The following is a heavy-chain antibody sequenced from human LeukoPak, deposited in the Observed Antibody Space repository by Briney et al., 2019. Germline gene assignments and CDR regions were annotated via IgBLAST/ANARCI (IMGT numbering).Heavy chain of an antibody. Sequence: GGSLRLSCAASGFTFSSYAMSWVRQAPGKGLEWVSAISGSGGSTYYADSVKGRFTISRDNSKNTLYLQMNSLRAEDTAVYYCAKYYYGSGRGYYYGMDVWGQGTTVTVSS. J-gene: IGHJ6*02. CDR2: ISGSGGST. CDR3: AKYYYGSGRGYYYGMDV. D-gene: IGHD3-10*01. CDR1: GFTFSSYA. V-gene: IGHV3-23*01.